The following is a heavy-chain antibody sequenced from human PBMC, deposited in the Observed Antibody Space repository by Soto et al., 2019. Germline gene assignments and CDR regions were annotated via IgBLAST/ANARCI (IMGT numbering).Heavy chain of an antibody. CDR2: IYYSGST. J-gene: IGHJ6*03. V-gene: IGHV4-31*03. Sequence: SETLSLTCTVSGGSISSGGYYWSWIRQHPGKGLEWIGYIYYSGSTYYNPSLKSRVTISVDTSKNQFSLKLSSVTAADTAVYYCARDRYGDYSNYYYYMDVWGKGTTVTVSS. D-gene: IGHD4-17*01. CDR3: ARDRYGDYSNYYYYMDV. CDR1: GGSISSGGYY.